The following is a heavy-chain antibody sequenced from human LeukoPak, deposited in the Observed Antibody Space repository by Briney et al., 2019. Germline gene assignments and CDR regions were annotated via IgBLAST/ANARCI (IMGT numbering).Heavy chain of an antibody. Sequence: GGSLRLSCAASGVAFSHAWMSWVRQAPGKGLEWVAQIKTTSDGGPTDYAAPVKGRFTISRDDSENMLYLQMNSLKTEDTAVYYCTTNDAFDIWGQGTMVIVSS. V-gene: IGHV3-15*01. CDR1: GVAFSHAW. J-gene: IGHJ3*02. CDR3: TTNDAFDI. CDR2: IKTTSDGGPT.